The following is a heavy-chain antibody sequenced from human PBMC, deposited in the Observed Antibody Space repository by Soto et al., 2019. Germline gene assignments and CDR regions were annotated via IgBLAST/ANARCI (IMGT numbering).Heavy chain of an antibody. CDR1: SASISSSSYT. J-gene: IGHJ6*02. D-gene: IGHD2-2*01. CDR2: IYYSGTT. CDR3: ARLHGYCISSSCHGHYAMDV. V-gene: IGHV4-39*01. Sequence: QLQLQESGPGLVKPSETLSLTCTVSSASISSSSYTWGWIRQPPGKGLEWIGSIYYSGTTYYNPSLNSRVTVSVDMSKNQFSLTLPSVTAADTAVYYCARLHGYCISSSCHGHYAMDVWGQGTTVTVSS.